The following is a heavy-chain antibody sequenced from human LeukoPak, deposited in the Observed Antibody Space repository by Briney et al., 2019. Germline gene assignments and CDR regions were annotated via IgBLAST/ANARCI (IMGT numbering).Heavy chain of an antibody. J-gene: IGHJ5*02. V-gene: IGHV3-7*03. CDR2: IKQDGSEK. Sequence: GGSLRLSCGASGFIFTTYWMNWVRQVPGKGLEWVANIKQDGSEKYYVDSVKGRFTISRDNAKNSLYLQMNSLRAEDTAVYYCARTAPRLIAAAGTIWFDPWGQGTLVTVSS. D-gene: IGHD6-13*01. CDR3: ARTAPRLIAAAGTIWFDP. CDR1: GFIFTTYW.